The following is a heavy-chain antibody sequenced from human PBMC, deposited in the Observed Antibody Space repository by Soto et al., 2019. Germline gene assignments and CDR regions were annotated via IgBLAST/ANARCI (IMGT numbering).Heavy chain of an antibody. Sequence: ASVKVSCKASGYTFTSYAMHWVRQAPGQRLEWMGWINAGNGNTKYSQKFQGRVTITRDTSASTAYMELSSLRSEDTAVYYCARSGVRIAGSSSGWYVKDYYYYYMDVWGKGTTVTVSS. V-gene: IGHV1-3*01. CDR2: INAGNGNT. J-gene: IGHJ6*03. CDR1: GYTFTSYA. CDR3: ARSGVRIAGSSSGWYVKDYYYYYMDV. D-gene: IGHD6-19*01.